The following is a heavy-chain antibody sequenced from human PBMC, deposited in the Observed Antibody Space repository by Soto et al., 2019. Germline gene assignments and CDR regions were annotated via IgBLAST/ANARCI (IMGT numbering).Heavy chain of an antibody. CDR2: ISGHNGNT. Sequence: ASVKVSCKASGYTFTNHGISWVRQAPGQGREWLGWISGHNGNTKYAQRLKGRVTMTADTSTSTAYMELRSLRSDDTAVYYCARDLYPLAYYFDFWGQGTLVTVS. J-gene: IGHJ4*02. V-gene: IGHV1-18*04. D-gene: IGHD2-8*01. CDR1: GYTFTNHG. CDR3: ARDLYPLAYYFDF.